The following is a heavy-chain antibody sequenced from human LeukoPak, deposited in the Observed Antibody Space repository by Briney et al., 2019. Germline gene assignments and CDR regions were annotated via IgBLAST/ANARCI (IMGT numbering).Heavy chain of an antibody. CDR1: GFTFRNFG. Sequence: RGSLRLSCAASGFTFRNFGMHWVRQAPGKGLEWVAVIWYDGSNKIYVDSVKGRFTVSRDDSKNALYLQMNSLRAEDTAVYYCARDPGYGCDYWGQGTLVTVSS. J-gene: IGHJ4*02. D-gene: IGHD4-17*01. CDR3: ARDPGYGCDY. CDR2: IWYDGSNK. V-gene: IGHV3-33*01.